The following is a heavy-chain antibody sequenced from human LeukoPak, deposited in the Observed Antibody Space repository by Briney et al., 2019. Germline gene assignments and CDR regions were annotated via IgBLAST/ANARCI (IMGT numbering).Heavy chain of an antibody. J-gene: IGHJ4*02. Sequence: GGSLRLSCAASGFSFSSYWMSWVRQAPGKGLEWVANIKQDGSEKYYVDSVKGRFTISRDNAKNSLYLQMNSLRAEDTAVYYCARSLYPSGSFFDYWGQGTLVTVSS. D-gene: IGHD6-13*01. V-gene: IGHV3-7*01. CDR3: ARSLYPSGSFFDY. CDR2: IKQDGSEK. CDR1: GFSFSSYW.